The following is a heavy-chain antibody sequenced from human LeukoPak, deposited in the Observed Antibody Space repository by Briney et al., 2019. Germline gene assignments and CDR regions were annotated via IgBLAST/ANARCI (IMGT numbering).Heavy chain of an antibody. CDR2: ISGSGGST. D-gene: IGHD2-2*01. J-gene: IGHJ4*02. CDR1: GFTFSSYA. Sequence: GGSLRLSCAASGFTFSSYAMSWVRQAPGKGLEWVSAISGSGGSTYYADSVKGRFTISRDNSKNTLYLQMNSLRAEDTAVYYCAKDCSSTSCYRSGGCWGQGTLVTVSS. CDR3: AKDCSSTSCYRSGGC. V-gene: IGHV3-23*01.